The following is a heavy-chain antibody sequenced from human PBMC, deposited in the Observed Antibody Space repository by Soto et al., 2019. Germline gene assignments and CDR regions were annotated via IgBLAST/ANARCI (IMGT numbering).Heavy chain of an antibody. J-gene: IGHJ4*02. CDR1: GYTFTSYG. Sequence: GASVKVSCTASGYTFTSYGISWVRQAPGQGLEWMGWISAYNGNTNYAQKLQGRVTMTTDTSTSTAYMELRSLRSDDTAVYYCARDQRPILGYCSGGSCSPPGYWGQGTLVTVSS. CDR2: ISAYNGNT. V-gene: IGHV1-18*01. CDR3: ARDQRPILGYCSGGSCSPPGY. D-gene: IGHD2-15*01.